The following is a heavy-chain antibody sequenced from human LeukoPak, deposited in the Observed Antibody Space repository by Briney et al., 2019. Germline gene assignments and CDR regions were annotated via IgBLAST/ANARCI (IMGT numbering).Heavy chain of an antibody. Sequence: ASVKVSCKASGYTFTGYYMHWVRQAPGQGLEWMGWINPNSGDTNYAQKFQGRVTVTRDTSISTAYMELSWLRSGDTAVYHCARVGSSGWYVHPTLDYWGQGTLVTVSS. CDR1: GYTFTGYY. CDR2: INPNSGDT. D-gene: IGHD6-19*01. J-gene: IGHJ4*02. CDR3: ARVGSSGWYVHPTLDY. V-gene: IGHV1-2*02.